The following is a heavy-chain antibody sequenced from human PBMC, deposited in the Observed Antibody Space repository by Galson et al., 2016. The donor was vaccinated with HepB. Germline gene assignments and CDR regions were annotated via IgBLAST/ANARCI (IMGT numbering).Heavy chain of an antibody. J-gene: IGHJ4*02. CDR1: GFTFSSYW. V-gene: IGHV3-7*04. Sequence: SLRLSCAASGFTFSSYWMSWVRQAPGKGLEWVANIKQDGSVQHHVDSVKGRFTISRDNAKNSLYLQMNSLRGEDTAVYYCARDAGGFDCWGQGTLVTVSS. CDR2: IKQDGSVQ. CDR3: ARDAGGFDC. D-gene: IGHD3-10*01.